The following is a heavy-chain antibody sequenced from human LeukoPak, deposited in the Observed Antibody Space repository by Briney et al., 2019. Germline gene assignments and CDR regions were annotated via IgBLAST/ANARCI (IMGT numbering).Heavy chain of an antibody. CDR1: GGSFSGYY. D-gene: IGHD1-1*01. Sequence: ETLSLTCAVYGGSFSGYYWSWVRQAPGKGLDWVAAVSESGHSTYYADSVRGRFTISRDNFKSTLYLQMNSLRAEDTAVYYCAKDVSGLESRSDYWGQGTLVTVSS. V-gene: IGHV3-23*01. J-gene: IGHJ4*02. CDR3: AKDVSGLESRSDY. CDR2: VSESGHST.